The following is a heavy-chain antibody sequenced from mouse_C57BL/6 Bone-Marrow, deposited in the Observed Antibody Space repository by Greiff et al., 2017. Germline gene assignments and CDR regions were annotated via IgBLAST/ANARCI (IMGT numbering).Heavy chain of an antibody. CDR3: TSTTVVATPYYFDY. CDR1: GFNIKDDY. J-gene: IGHJ2*01. V-gene: IGHV14-4*01. CDR2: IDPENGDT. Sequence: VQLQQSGAELVRPGASVKLSCTASGFNIKDDYMHLVKQRPEQGLEWIGWIDPENGDTEYASKFQGKATITADPSSNTAYLQLSSLTSEDTAVYYCTSTTVVATPYYFDYWGQGTTLTVSS. D-gene: IGHD1-1*01.